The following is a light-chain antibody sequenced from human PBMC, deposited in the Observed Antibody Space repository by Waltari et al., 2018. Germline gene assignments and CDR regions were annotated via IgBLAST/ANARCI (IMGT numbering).Light chain of an antibody. Sequence: QSALTQPASVSGSPGQSITISCTGTSSYVGDYNYVSWYQQHPGKAPKLMIYDVSNRPSGVSNRFSGSKSGNTASLTISGLQAEDEADYYCSSYTSSSTGVFGGGTKLTVL. CDR1: SSYVGDYNY. V-gene: IGLV2-14*03. CDR2: DVS. CDR3: SSYTSSSTGV. J-gene: IGLJ2*01.